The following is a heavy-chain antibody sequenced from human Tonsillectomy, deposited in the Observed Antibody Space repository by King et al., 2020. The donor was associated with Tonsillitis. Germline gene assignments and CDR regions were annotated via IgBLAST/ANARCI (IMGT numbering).Heavy chain of an antibody. J-gene: IGHJ1*01. CDR3: ANSLGMATFYN. V-gene: IGHV3-30*02. CDR1: GFTFSRYG. Sequence: VQLVESGGGVVQPGGSLRLSCAASGFTFSRYGMHWVRQAPGKGLEWVTFIRYDGSNKYYADSVKGRFTISRDNSKNTLYLQMNSLTLEDTAMYYCANSLGMATFYNWGQGTLDTVFS. CDR2: IRYDGSNK. D-gene: IGHD5-24*01.